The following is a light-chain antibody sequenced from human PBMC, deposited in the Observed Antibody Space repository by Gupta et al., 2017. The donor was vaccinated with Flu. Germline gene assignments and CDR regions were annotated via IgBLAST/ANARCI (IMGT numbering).Light chain of an antibody. CDR1: GSDVGAYNY. Sequence: QSALTPPRSVSGSPGQSVTVSCTGTGSDVGAYNYVSWYQQHPGKAPKVMIYDVSERPSGVPDRFSGSKSGNTASLTISGLQAEDEASYYCFSYAGSYTFVFGTGTQVTVL. V-gene: IGLV2-11*01. CDR2: DVS. CDR3: FSYAGSYTFV. J-gene: IGLJ1*01.